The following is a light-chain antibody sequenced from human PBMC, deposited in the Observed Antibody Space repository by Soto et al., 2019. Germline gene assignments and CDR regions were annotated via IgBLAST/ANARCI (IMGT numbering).Light chain of an antibody. CDR2: GAS. V-gene: IGKV3-15*01. CDR1: QNIHTN. Sequence: VMTQSPATLSVSPGDRVTLSCRASQNIHTNLAWFQHKPGQAPKLRIYGASTRDTGVTARFTGSGSGTDFTLTIRSLKSEDFAVYFCQQYNNWPPWTFGQGTKVEI. J-gene: IGKJ1*01. CDR3: QQYNNWPPWT.